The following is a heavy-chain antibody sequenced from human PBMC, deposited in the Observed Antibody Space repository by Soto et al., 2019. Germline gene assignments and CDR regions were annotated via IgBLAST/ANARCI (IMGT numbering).Heavy chain of an antibody. CDR3: TTDWGSGTHYARAFDV. CDR1: GFTFSTYG. D-gene: IGHD3-16*01. J-gene: IGHJ3*01. CDR2: IRSNIDGATT. Sequence: GGSLRLSCAASGFTFSTYGMHWVRQAPGKGLEWVGHIRSNIDGATTAYAAPVKGRFTISRDESKNTVDLQMNSLITEDTAVYYCTTDWGSGTHYARAFDVWGQGTMVTVSS. V-gene: IGHV3-15*01.